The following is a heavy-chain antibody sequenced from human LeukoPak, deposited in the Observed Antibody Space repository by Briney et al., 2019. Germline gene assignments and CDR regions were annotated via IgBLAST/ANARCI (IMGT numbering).Heavy chain of an antibody. CDR2: IKSKTDGGTT. Sequence: PVGSLRLSCAASGFTFSNAWMSWVRQAPGKGLEWVGRIKSKTDGGTTDYAAPVKGRFTISRDDSKNTLYLQMNSLKTEDTAVYYCTTATSYSGIYYRRVSFHYWGQGTLVTVSS. D-gene: IGHD1-26*01. V-gene: IGHV3-15*01. CDR3: TTATSYSGIYYRRVSFHY. CDR1: GFTFSNAW. J-gene: IGHJ4*02.